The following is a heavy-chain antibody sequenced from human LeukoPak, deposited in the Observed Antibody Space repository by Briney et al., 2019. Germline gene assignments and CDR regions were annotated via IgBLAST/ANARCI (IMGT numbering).Heavy chain of an antibody. Sequence: GGSLRLSCAASGFTFSSYGMHWVRKAPGKGLEWVAVISYDGSNKYYADSVKGRFTISRDNSKNTLYLQMNSLRAEDTAVYYCAKDRTALFDYWGEGPLLTVSS. J-gene: IGHJ4*02. CDR3: AKDRTALFDY. CDR1: GFTFSSYG. V-gene: IGHV3-30*18. D-gene: IGHD2-21*02. CDR2: ISYDGSNK.